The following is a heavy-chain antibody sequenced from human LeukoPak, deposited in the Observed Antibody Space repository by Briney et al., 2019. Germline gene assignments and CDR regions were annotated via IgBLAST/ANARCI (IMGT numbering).Heavy chain of an antibody. V-gene: IGHV5-51*01. Sequence: GEPLKTSCMCSGYSSTRYWIGGVRQMPGKGLEWRGIIYPCDSGTEYNPSLKGQVTISVDKSISTAYLKWSSVKASDTAMYYCARQHSSSWDTYNGYWGQGTLVTVSS. D-gene: IGHD1-1*01. CDR1: GYSSTRYW. CDR2: IYPCDSGT. CDR3: ARQHSSSWDTYNGY. J-gene: IGHJ4*02.